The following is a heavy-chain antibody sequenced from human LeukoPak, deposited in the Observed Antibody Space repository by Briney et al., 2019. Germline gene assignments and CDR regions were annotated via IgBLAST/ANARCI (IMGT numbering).Heavy chain of an antibody. J-gene: IGHJ3*02. D-gene: IGHD3-22*01. Sequence: ASVKVSGKASGGTFSSYVISCVRQAPGQGLEWMGRIIPILGIANYAQKFQGRVTITADKSTSTAYMELSSLRSEDTAVYYCARDTYQSLDYYYDSSGYLENDAFDIWGQGTMVTVSS. V-gene: IGHV1-69*04. CDR1: GGTFSSYV. CDR3: ARDTYQSLDYYYDSSGYLENDAFDI. CDR2: IIPILGIA.